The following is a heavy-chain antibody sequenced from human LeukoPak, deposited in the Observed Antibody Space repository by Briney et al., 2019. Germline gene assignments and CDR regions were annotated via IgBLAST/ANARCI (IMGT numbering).Heavy chain of an antibody. CDR2: INPSGGST. J-gene: IGHJ5*02. D-gene: IGHD5-18*01. Sequence: ASVKVSCKASGYTFTSYYMHWVRQAPGQGLEWMGIINPSGGSTSYAQKFQGRVTMTEDTSTDTAYMELSSLRSEDTAVYYCANWARYTAMVPWGQGTLVTVSS. CDR1: GYTFTSYY. V-gene: IGHV1-46*01. CDR3: ANWARYTAMVP.